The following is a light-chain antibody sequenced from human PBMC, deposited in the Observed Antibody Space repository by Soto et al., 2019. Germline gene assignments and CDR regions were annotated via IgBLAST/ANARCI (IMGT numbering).Light chain of an antibody. CDR3: QLYGTSPGFT. CDR1: QSVRSTL. V-gene: IGKV3-20*01. Sequence: EGVLTQSPGTLSLSPGERATLSCRASQSVRSTLLAWYQQKPGQAPRLLIYDASRRATGIPDRFSGSGSGRDFALPISSLEPEDFAVYYCQLYGTSPGFTFGPGTKVDI. CDR2: DAS. J-gene: IGKJ3*01.